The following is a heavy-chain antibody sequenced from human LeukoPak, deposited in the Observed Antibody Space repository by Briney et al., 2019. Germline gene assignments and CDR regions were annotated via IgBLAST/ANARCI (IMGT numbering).Heavy chain of an antibody. V-gene: IGHV4-4*09. J-gene: IGHJ4*02. CDR2: IYTSGST. D-gene: IGHD2-8*01. Sequence: PSETLSLTCTVSGVSISSYYWSWIRQPPGKGLEWIGDIYTSGSTNYNPSLKSRVTISVDTSKNQFSLKLSSVTAADTAVYYCARSTYARYCTNGVCIYSPPDYWGQGTLVTVSS. CDR1: GVSISSYY. CDR3: ARSTYARYCTNGVCIYSPPDY.